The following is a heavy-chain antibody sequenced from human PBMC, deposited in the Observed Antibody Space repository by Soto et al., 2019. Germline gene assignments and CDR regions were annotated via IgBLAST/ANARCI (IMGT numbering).Heavy chain of an antibody. J-gene: IGHJ3*02. CDR3: ASSLDTCDHHAFDI. V-gene: IGHV1-2*04. Sequence: ASVKVSCKASGYTFTGYYMHWVRQAPGQGLEWMGWINPNSGGTNYAQKFQGWVTMTRDTSISTAYMELSRLRSDDTAVYYCASSLDTCDHHAFDIWGKGTMATVSS. D-gene: IGHD5-18*01. CDR2: INPNSGGT. CDR1: GYTFTGYY.